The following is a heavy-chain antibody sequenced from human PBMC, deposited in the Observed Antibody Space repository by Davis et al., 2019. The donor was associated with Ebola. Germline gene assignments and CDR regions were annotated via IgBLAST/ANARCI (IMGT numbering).Heavy chain of an antibody. Sequence: GSLRLSCAASGFTVSSAWMNWVRPAPGKGLEWVSSITTTCGSTYYADSVKGRFTVSRDNSNNTLSLQMNSLRAEDTAVNYCARAVAASWSPFDNWGQGTLVTVSS. V-gene: IGHV3-23*01. CDR2: ITTTCGST. J-gene: IGHJ4*02. D-gene: IGHD6-19*01. CDR3: ARAVAASWSPFDN. CDR1: GFTVSSAW.